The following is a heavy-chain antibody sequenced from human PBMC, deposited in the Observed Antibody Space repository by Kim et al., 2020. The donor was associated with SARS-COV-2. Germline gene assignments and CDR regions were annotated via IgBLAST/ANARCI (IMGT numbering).Heavy chain of an antibody. CDR3: AIRIFTYYFDY. CDR1: GGTFSSYA. D-gene: IGHD2-15*01. J-gene: IGHJ4*02. Sequence: SVKVSCKASGGTFSSYAISWVRQAPGQGLEWMGRIIPILGIANYAQKFQGRVTITADKSTSTAYMELSSLRSEDTAVYYCAIRIFTYYFDYWGQGTLVTVSS. CDR2: IIPILGIA. V-gene: IGHV1-69*04.